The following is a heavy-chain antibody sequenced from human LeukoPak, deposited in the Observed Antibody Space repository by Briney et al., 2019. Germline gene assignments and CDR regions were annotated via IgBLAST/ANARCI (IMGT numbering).Heavy chain of an antibody. V-gene: IGHV3-21*01. CDR2: ISSSSSYI. CDR3: ARDLAAGSRVGFDY. Sequence: GGSLRLSCAASGFTFSSYSMNWVRQAPGKGLEWVSSISSSSSYIYYADSVKGRFTISRDNAKNSLYLQMNSLRAEDTAVYYCARDLAAGSRVGFDYWGQGTLVTVSS. CDR1: GFTFSSYS. D-gene: IGHD3-10*01. J-gene: IGHJ4*02.